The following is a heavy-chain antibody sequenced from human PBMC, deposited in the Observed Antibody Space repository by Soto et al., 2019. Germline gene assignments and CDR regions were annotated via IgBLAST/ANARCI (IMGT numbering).Heavy chain of an antibody. CDR3: ARDPTPTTFCDTTSYYFDW. D-gene: IGHD1-1*01. V-gene: IGHV3-33*01. Sequence: PGGSLRLSCAASGFTFSTYGMHWVRQAPGKGLEWVAVIWYDGSNKYYADSVKGRFTISRDNFKNTLYLQMNSLRAEDTAVYYCARDPTPTTFCDTTSYYFDWWGQGTLVTVSS. CDR1: GFTFSTYG. J-gene: IGHJ4*02. CDR2: IWYDGSNK.